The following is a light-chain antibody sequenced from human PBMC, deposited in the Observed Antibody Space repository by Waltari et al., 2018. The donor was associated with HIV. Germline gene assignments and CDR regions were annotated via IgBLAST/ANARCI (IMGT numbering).Light chain of an antibody. J-gene: IGLJ3*02. Sequence: SYGLTQPPSVSVSPGQTDTITCSGDALPKQYAYWYQQKPGQAPVMVIDKDSERPSGIPERFSGSSSATTVTLTISGVQAADEAYYYCQSSDISGNYWVFGGGTKLTVL. CDR2: KDS. CDR3: QSSDISGNYWV. CDR1: ALPKQY. V-gene: IGLV3-25*03.